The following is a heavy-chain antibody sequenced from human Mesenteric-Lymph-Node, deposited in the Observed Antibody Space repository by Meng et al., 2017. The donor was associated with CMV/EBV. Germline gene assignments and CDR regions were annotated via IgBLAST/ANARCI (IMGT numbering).Heavy chain of an antibody. Sequence: GESLKISCAASGFTFSDYYMSWIRQAPGKGLEWLSHISESGSTMFYANSVEGRFTISRDNAKNTLYLQMNSLRAEDTAVYYCANLDYWGQGTLVTVSS. CDR3: ANLDY. V-gene: IGHV3-11*04. J-gene: IGHJ4*02. CDR1: GFTFSDYY. CDR2: ISESGSTM.